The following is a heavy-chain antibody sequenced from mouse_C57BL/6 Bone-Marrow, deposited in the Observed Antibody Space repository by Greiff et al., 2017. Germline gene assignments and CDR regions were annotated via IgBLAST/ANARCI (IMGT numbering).Heavy chain of an antibody. J-gene: IGHJ1*03. V-gene: IGHV3-6*01. CDR2: ISYDGSN. D-gene: IGHD2-2*01. CDR1: GYSITSGYY. Sequence: EVKLEESGPGLVKPSQSLSLTCSVTGYSITSGYYWNWIRQFPGNKLEWMGYISYDGSNNYNPSLKNRISITRDTSKNQFFLKLNSVTTEDTATYYCARRDGYDGYFDVWGTGTTVTVSS. CDR3: ARRDGYDGYFDV.